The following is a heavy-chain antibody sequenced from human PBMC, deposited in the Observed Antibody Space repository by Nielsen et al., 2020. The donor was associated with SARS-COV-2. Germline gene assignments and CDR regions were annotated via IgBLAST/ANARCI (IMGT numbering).Heavy chain of an antibody. CDR2: ISWNSVSI. CDR1: GFTFDDYA. D-gene: IGHD4-17*01. V-gene: IGHV3-9*01. CDR3: AKVCGDYVGFFDV. J-gene: IGHJ2*01. Sequence: SLKISCVVSGFTFDDYAMHWVRQAPGKGLEWVSGISWNSVSIDYADSVKGRFTISRDNAKSSLYLQMNSLRAEDTAFYYCAKVCGDYVGFFDVWGRGTLVTVSS.